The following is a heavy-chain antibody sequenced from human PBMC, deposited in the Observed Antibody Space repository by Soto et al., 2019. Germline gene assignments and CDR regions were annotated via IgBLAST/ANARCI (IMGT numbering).Heavy chain of an antibody. CDR3: ARDRGYSGYGQFDP. CDR1: GGSISSGGYY. CDR2: IYYSGST. D-gene: IGHD5-12*01. V-gene: IGHV4-31*03. Sequence: QVQLQESGPGLVKPSQTLSLTCTVSGGSISSGGYYGSWIRQHPGKGLEWIGYIYYSGSTYYNPSLKSRVTISVDTSKNQFSLKLSSVTAADTAVYYCARDRGYSGYGQFDPWGQGTLVTVSS. J-gene: IGHJ5*02.